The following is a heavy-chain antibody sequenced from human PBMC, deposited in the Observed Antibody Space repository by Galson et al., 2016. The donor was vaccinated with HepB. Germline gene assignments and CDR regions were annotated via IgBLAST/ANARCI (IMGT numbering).Heavy chain of an antibody. CDR3: ARSQMNYFGGGRGRSPGDLFDP. CDR2: IYWDDDT. CDR1: GFSLSTSTVG. J-gene: IGHJ5*02. Sequence: PALVKPTQTLTLTCTFSGFSLSTSTVGVGWIRQPPGKALEWLALIYWDDDTRYSPSLKSRLTITKDTSKNQVVLTMTNMDPVDTATYYCARSQMNYFGGGRGRSPGDLFDPWGQGILVTVSS. D-gene: IGHD2-15*01. V-gene: IGHV2-5*02.